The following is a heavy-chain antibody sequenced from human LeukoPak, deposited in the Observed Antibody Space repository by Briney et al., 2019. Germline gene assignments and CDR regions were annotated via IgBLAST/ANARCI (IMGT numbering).Heavy chain of an antibody. CDR2: TYYRSNWYN. Sequence: SQTLSLTCALSGDSLSSNNFGWHWLRQSPSRGLEWLGKTYYRSNWYNDYAVSVKSRITINPDTSKNQFSLQLNSVTPEDTAVYYCARSRDYAFDYWGQGALVTVSS. CDR1: GDSLSSNNFG. CDR3: ARSRDYAFDY. D-gene: IGHD4-17*01. J-gene: IGHJ4*02. V-gene: IGHV6-1*01.